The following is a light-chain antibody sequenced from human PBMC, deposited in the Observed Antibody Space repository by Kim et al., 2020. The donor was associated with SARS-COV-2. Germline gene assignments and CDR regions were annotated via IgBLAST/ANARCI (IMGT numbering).Light chain of an antibody. J-gene: IGKJ1*01. V-gene: IGKV2-30*01. CDR2: RVS. CDR1: QSLVYCDGNTY. Sequence: DVVMTQSPLSLPVTLGQPASISCRSSQSLVYCDGNTYLNWFQQRPGQSPRRLIYRVSNRDSGVPDRFSGSGSGTDFTLKISRVEAEDVGVYYCMQGTHWPPVFGQGTKVDIK. CDR3: MQGTHWPPV.